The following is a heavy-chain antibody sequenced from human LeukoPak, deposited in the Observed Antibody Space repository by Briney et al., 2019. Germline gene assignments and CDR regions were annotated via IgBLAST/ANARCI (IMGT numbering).Heavy chain of an antibody. D-gene: IGHD4-17*01. CDR1: GYTFTGYY. V-gene: IGHV1-2*04. CDR2: INPNSGGT. J-gene: IGHJ6*02. CDR3: ARGQVAGGITTVTTYYYYYGMDV. Sequence: ASVTVSCTASGYTFTGYYMHWVRQAPGQGLEWMGWINPNSGGTNYAQKFQGWVTMTRDTSISTAYMELSRLRSDDTAVYYCARGQVAGGITTVTTYYYYYGMDVWGQGTTVTVSS.